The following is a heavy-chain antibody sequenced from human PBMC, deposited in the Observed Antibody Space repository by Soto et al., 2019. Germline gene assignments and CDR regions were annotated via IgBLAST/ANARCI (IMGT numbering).Heavy chain of an antibody. Sequence: ASVKVSCKASGGTFSSYAISWVRQAPGQGLEWMGGIIPTFGTANYAQKFQGRVTITADESTSTAYMELSSLRSEDTAVYYCARGDNWNHWFDPWGKGTLVTVS. J-gene: IGHJ5*02. CDR1: GGTFSSYA. V-gene: IGHV1-69*13. CDR3: ARGDNWNHWFDP. CDR2: IIPTFGTA. D-gene: IGHD1-20*01.